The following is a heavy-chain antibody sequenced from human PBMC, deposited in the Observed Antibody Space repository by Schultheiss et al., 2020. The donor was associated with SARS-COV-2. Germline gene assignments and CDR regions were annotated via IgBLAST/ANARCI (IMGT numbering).Heavy chain of an antibody. V-gene: IGHV1-3*01. CDR3: ARRGDSSSWYSISPRYYYGMDV. D-gene: IGHD6-13*01. Sequence: ASVKVSCKASGYTFTSYARHWVRQGPGQRLEWMGWINAGNGNTKYSQKFQGRVTITTDTSTSTAYMELSRLRSDDTAVYYCARRGDSSSWYSISPRYYYGMDVWGQGPRSQSP. CDR2: INAGNGNT. CDR1: GYTFTSYA. J-gene: IGHJ6*02.